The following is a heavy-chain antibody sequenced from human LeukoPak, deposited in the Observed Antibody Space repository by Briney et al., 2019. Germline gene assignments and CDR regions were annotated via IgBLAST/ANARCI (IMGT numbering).Heavy chain of an antibody. CDR2: IIPIFGTA. Sequence: ASVKVSCKASGGTFSSYAISWVRQAPGQGLEWMGGIIPIFGTANYAQKFQGRVTITADKSTSTAYMELSSLRSEDTAVYYCARDPINSSSWYVDYWGQGTLVTVSS. D-gene: IGHD6-13*01. CDR3: ARDPINSSSWYVDY. V-gene: IGHV1-69*06. CDR1: GGTFSSYA. J-gene: IGHJ4*02.